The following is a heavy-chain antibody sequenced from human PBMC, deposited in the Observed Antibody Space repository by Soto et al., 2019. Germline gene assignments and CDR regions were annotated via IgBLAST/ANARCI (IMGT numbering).Heavy chain of an antibody. CDR1: EFTFSSYA. Sequence: EVHLLESGGGLVQPGGSLRLSCAASEFTFSSYAMTWVRLAPGKGLEWVSSISPSVGNTYYADSVKGRFTISRDNSKNTLYLQMNSLRADDTAVYYWAKSGSHSYFDYWGQGTLVTVSS. J-gene: IGHJ4*02. D-gene: IGHD1-26*01. CDR2: ISPSVGNT. V-gene: IGHV3-23*01. CDR3: AKSGSHSYFDY.